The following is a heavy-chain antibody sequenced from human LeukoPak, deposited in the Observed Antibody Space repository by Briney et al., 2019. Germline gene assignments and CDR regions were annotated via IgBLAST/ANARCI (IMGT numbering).Heavy chain of an antibody. CDR3: ARARDWNYFPFDY. J-gene: IGHJ4*02. Sequence: SETLSLTCTVSGGSISSYYWSWIRQPPGKGLEWIGYIYYSGSTNYNPSLKSRVTISVDTSKNQFSLKLSSVTAADTAVYYCARARDWNYFPFDYWGQGTLVTVSS. CDR1: GGSISSYY. D-gene: IGHD1-7*01. CDR2: IYYSGST. V-gene: IGHV4-59*01.